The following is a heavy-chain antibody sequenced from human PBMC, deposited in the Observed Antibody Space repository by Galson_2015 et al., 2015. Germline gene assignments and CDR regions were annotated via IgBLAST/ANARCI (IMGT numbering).Heavy chain of an antibody. D-gene: IGHD6-19*01. CDR1: AFTFRSYW. V-gene: IGHV3-74*01. J-gene: IGHJ4*02. CDR2: INNDGSRT. CDR3: ARGGGIYSSGWSTLDY. Sequence: SLRLSCAASAFTFRSYWMHWVRQVPGKGLVWVARINNDGSRTTYADSVKGRFTVSRDNAKDTLYLQMNSLRAEDTALYYCARGGGIYSSGWSTLDYWGQGTLVTVSS.